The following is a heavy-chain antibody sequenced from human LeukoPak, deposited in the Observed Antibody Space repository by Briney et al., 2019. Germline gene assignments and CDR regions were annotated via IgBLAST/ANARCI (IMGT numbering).Heavy chain of an antibody. J-gene: IGHJ4*02. CDR3: ARPPYSWLSRVHYFDY. Sequence: GGSLRLSCAASGFTFSSYEMNWVRQAPGKGLEWASYISSSGSTIYCADSVKGRFTISRDNAKNSLYLQMNSLRAEDTAVYYCARPPYSWLSRVHYFDYWGQGTLVTVSP. CDR2: ISSSGSTI. D-gene: IGHD5-18*01. V-gene: IGHV3-48*03. CDR1: GFTFSSYE.